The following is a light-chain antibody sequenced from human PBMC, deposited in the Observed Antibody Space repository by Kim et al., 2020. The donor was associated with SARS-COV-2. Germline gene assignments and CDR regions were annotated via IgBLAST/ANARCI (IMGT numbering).Light chain of an antibody. CDR3: QQSGSSPT. J-gene: IGKJ1*01. V-gene: IGKV3-20*01. Sequence: LSPGERATLSCRASQTFSTTFLAWYQQKLGQAPRLLIYATSNRPTGIPDRFSGRGSGTDFTLTISRLEPEDSAVYYCQQSGSSPTFGQGTKVDIK. CDR2: ATS. CDR1: QTFSTTF.